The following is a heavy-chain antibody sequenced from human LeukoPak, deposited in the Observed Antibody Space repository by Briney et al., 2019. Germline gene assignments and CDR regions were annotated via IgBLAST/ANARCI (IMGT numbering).Heavy chain of an antibody. Sequence: SETLSLTCTVSGYSIISGYYWAWIRQPPGKGLEWIGSIYHSGSTYYNPSLKSRVTISVDTSKNQFSLKLSSVTAADTAVYYCARKYYDFWSGFNWFDPWGQGTLVTVSS. CDR2: IYHSGST. D-gene: IGHD3-3*01. CDR3: ARKYYDFWSGFNWFDP. CDR1: GYSIISGYY. J-gene: IGHJ5*02. V-gene: IGHV4-38-2*02.